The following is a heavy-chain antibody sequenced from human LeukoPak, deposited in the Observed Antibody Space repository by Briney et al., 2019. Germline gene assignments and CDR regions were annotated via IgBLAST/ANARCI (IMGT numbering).Heavy chain of an antibody. CDR3: ARTQSQSGSYRYYFGY. Sequence: PSETLSLTCTVSGGSVGSAGYYWSWIRQPPEGGLEWIGYIYYIRNTNYNPSLKSRVTMSLDPSKNQFSLKLNSVTAADTAVYYCARTQSQSGSYRYYFGYWGQGTLVTVSS. CDR1: GGSVGSAGYY. CDR2: IYYIRNT. D-gene: IGHD1-26*01. J-gene: IGHJ4*02. V-gene: IGHV4-61*08.